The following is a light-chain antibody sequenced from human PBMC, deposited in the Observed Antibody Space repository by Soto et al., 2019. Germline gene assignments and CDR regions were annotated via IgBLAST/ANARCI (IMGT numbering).Light chain of an antibody. CDR3: QQYGSSPIT. J-gene: IGKJ5*01. CDR2: DAS. CDR1: ESVSYSY. Sequence: EIELTQSPATMSLSPGERATLSCGASESVSYSYVAWYQQKAGLAPRLLIHDASTRASGIPDRFSGSKSGTDFTLTIRGLEPEDAALYYCQQYGSSPITFGQGTRLEIK. V-gene: IGKV3D-20*01.